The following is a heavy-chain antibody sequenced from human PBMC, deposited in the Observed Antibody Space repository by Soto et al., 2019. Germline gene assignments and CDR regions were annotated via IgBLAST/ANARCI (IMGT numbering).Heavy chain of an antibody. V-gene: IGHV4-34*01. CDR3: ARGHDIIKELDY. CDR2: INDSGST. J-gene: IGHJ4*02. D-gene: IGHD2-15*01. CDR1: GGSFSGYY. Sequence: QVQLQQRGAGLLKPSETLSLTCAVYGGSFSGYYWSWIRQPPGKGLEWIGEINDSGSTYYNPSLKSRVTISVDTSKNPFSLKLSSVTAADTAVYYCARGHDIIKELDYWGQGTLVTVSS.